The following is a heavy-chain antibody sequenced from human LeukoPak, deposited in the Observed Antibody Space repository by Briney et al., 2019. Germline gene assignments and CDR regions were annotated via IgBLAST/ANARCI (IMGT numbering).Heavy chain of an antibody. J-gene: IGHJ3*02. D-gene: IGHD3-22*01. V-gene: IGHV4-61*08. CDR1: GGSISSGGYY. Sequence: SETLSLTCTVSGGSISSGGYYWSWIRQPPGKGLEWIGYIYYSGSTNYNPSLKSRVTISVDTSKNQFSLKLSSVTAADTAVYYCARGRVSYYYDSRDDAFDIWGQGTMVTVSS. CDR3: ARGRVSYYYDSRDDAFDI. CDR2: IYYSGST.